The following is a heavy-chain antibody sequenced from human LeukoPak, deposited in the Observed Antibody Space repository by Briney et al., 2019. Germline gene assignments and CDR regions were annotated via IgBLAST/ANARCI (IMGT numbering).Heavy chain of an antibody. Sequence: TPSETLSLTCTVSGGSISSYYWSWIRQPAGKGLEWIGRIYTSGSTNYNPSLKSRVTMSVDTSKNQFSLKLSSVTAADTAVYYCARSGLYYPGSGSFDYWGQGALVTVSS. CDR1: GGSISSYY. J-gene: IGHJ4*02. D-gene: IGHD3-10*01. CDR2: IYTSGST. V-gene: IGHV4-4*07. CDR3: ARSGLYYPGSGSFDY.